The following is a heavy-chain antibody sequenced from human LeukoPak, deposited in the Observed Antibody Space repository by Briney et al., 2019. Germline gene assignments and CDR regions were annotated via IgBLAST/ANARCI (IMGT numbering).Heavy chain of an antibody. CDR2: VSYDGSNK. J-gene: IGHJ4*02. Sequence: GGSLRLSCAASGFTFSSYAMHWVRQAPGKGLEWVAVVSYDGSNKYYADSVKGRFTISRDNSKNTLYLQMNSLRAEDTAVYYCARDHYDSSGYYWGQGTLVTVSS. V-gene: IGHV3-30-3*01. CDR1: GFTFSSYA. D-gene: IGHD3-22*01. CDR3: ARDHYDSSGYY.